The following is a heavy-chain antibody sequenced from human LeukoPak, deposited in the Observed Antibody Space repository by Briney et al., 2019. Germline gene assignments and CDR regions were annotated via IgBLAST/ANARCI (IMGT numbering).Heavy chain of an antibody. D-gene: IGHD5-18*01. J-gene: IGHJ6*02. V-gene: IGHV3-9*01. CDR3: AKDIFGGYSYGYSYNFYGMDV. CDR1: GFTFSSYW. Sequence: GGSLRLSCSASGFTFSSYWMSWVRQAPGKGLEWVSGISWNSGSKGYAAPVKGRFTISRDNAKNSLYLQMNSLRAEDTALYFCAKDIFGGYSYGYSYNFYGMDVWGQGTTVTVSS. CDR2: ISWNSGSK.